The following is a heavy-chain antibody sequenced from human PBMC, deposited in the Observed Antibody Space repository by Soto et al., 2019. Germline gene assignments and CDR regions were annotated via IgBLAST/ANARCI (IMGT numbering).Heavy chain of an antibody. J-gene: IGHJ5*02. CDR2: INHSGST. V-gene: IGHV4-34*01. CDR1: GGSFSGYY. D-gene: IGHD6-13*01. CDR3: ARGPYSLAAAGTNWFDP. Sequence: SETLSLTCAVYGGSFSGYYWSWIRQPPGKGLEWIGEINHSGSTNYNPSLKSRVTISVDTSKNQFSLKLSSVTAADTAVYYCARGPYSLAAAGTNWFDPWGQGTLVTVSS.